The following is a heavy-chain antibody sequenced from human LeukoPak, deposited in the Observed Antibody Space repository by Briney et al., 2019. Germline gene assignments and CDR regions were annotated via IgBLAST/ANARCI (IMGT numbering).Heavy chain of an antibody. CDR3: ARVVSSGYLNPVDY. V-gene: IGHV1-18*01. D-gene: IGHD3-22*01. J-gene: IGHJ4*02. CDR2: ISSYNGNT. CDR1: GYTLISYG. Sequence: ASVKVSCTASGYTLISYGISWVRQAPGQGLEWMGWISSYNGNTNYAQKLQGRVTMTTDTSTSTAYMELRSLRSDDTAVYYCARVVSSGYLNPVDYWGQGTLVTVSS.